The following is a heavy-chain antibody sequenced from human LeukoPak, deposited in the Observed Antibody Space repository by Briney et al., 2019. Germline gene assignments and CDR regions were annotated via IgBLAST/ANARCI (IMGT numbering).Heavy chain of an antibody. Sequence: SQTLSLTCTVSGGSISSGSYYWSWIRQPAGKGLEWIGRIYTSGSTNYNPSLKSRVTISVDTSENQFSLKLTSVTAADTAVYYCARVRDSECSGGGCYPWHYYYGLDVWGQGTTVTVSS. CDR2: IYTSGST. J-gene: IGHJ6*02. CDR3: ARVRDSECSGGGCYPWHYYYGLDV. CDR1: GGSISSGSYY. D-gene: IGHD2-15*01. V-gene: IGHV4-61*02.